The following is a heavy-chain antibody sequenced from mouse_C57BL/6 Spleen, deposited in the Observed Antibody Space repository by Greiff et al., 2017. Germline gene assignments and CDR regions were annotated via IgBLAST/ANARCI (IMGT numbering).Heavy chain of an antibody. CDR2: ISSGGSYT. D-gene: IGHD1-1*01. CDR3: ARQDYGSRGWYFDV. J-gene: IGHJ1*03. V-gene: IGHV5-6*01. CDR1: GFTFSSYG. Sequence: EVQRVESGGDLVKPGGSLKLSCAASGFTFSSYGMSWVRQTPDKRLEWVATISSGGSYTYYPDSVKGRFTISRDNAKNTLYLQMSSRKSEDTAMYYCARQDYGSRGWYFDVWGTGTTVTVSS.